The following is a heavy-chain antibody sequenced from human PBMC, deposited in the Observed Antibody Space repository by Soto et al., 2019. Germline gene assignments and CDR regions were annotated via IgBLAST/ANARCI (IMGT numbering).Heavy chain of an antibody. CDR2: ISSSSSYI. CDR1: GFTFSSYS. CDR3: ASYDFWTRDAFDI. J-gene: IGHJ3*02. Sequence: GGSLRLSCAASGFTFSSYSMNWVRQAPGKGLEWVSSISSSSSYIYYADSVKGRFTIPRDNAKNSLYLQMNSLRAEDTAVYYCASYDFWTRDAFDIWGQGTMVTVSS. V-gene: IGHV3-21*01. D-gene: IGHD3-3*01.